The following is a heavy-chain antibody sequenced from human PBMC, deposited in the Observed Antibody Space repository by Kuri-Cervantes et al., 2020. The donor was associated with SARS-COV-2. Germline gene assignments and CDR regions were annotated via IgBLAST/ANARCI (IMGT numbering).Heavy chain of an antibody. V-gene: IGHV3-9*01. Sequence: LSLTCAASGFTFDDYAMHWVRQAPGKGLEWVSGISWNSGSIGYADSVKGRFTISRDNAKNSLYLQMNSLRAEDTAVYYCAREGYYDSSGNYAATGMDVWGKGTTVTVSS. CDR3: AREGYYDSSGNYAATGMDV. CDR2: ISWNSGSI. CDR1: GFTFDDYA. J-gene: IGHJ6*03. D-gene: IGHD3-22*01.